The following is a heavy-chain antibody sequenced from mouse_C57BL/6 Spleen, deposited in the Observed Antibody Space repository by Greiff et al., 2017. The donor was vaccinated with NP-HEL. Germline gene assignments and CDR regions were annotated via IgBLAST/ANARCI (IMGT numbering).Heavy chain of an antibody. CDR2: ISSGGDYI. Sequence: EVQRVESGEGLVKPGGSLKLSCAASGFTFSSYAMSWVRQTPEKRLEWVAYISSGGDYIYYADTVTGRFTISRDNARNTLYLQRSSLKSEDTAMYYCTREDDYEYFDYWGQGTTLTVSS. CDR1: GFTFSSYA. D-gene: IGHD2-4*01. CDR3: TREDDYEYFDY. V-gene: IGHV5-9-1*02. J-gene: IGHJ2*01.